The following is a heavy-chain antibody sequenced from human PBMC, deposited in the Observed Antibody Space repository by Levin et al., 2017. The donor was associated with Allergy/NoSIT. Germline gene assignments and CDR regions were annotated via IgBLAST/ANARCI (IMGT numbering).Heavy chain of an antibody. CDR2: ISSTGNNK. V-gene: IGHV3-30*03. CDR3: ATRWGEHPFDY. J-gene: IGHJ4*02. Sequence: GESLKISCEASGFAISSYGMHWVRQAPGKGLEWVAVISSTGNNKYYADSVKGRLTISRDISKNTVYLQMSSLRDEDTAVYYCATRWGEHPFDYWGQGTLVTVSS. CDR1: GFAISSYG. D-gene: IGHD3-16*01.